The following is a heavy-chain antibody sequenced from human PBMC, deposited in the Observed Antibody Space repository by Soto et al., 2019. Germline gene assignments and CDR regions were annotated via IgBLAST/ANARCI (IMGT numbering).Heavy chain of an antibody. Sequence: EVQLVESGGGLVQPGGSLRLSCAASGFTFSTYWMNWVRQPPGKGLEWVANMDQDASETYYVDSVRGRVTVSRDNANNSLYLQMNNQRVEDTAVYYCVCGGNFFIYWGQGTLVTVSP. CDR3: VCGGNFFIY. CDR1: GFTFSTYW. J-gene: IGHJ4*02. V-gene: IGHV3-7*01. CDR2: MDQDASET. D-gene: IGHD2-21*01.